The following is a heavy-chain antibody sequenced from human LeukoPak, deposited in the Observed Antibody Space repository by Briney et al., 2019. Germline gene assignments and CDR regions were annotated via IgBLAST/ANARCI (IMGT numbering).Heavy chain of an antibody. CDR3: AKSPFTYDYAWGSYRYPETYYFDY. CDR1: GITFSSYA. J-gene: IGHJ4*02. CDR2: ISGSGGST. V-gene: IGHV3-23*01. Sequence: PGGSLRLSCAASGITFSSYAMSWVRQAPGKGLEWVSAISGSGGSTYYADSVKGRFTISRDNSKNTLYLQMNSLRAEDTAVYYCAKSPFTYDYAWGSYRYPETYYFDYWGQGTLVTVSS. D-gene: IGHD3-16*02.